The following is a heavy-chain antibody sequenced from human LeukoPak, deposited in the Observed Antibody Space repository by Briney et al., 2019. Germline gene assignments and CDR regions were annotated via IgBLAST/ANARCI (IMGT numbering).Heavy chain of an antibody. V-gene: IGHV3-48*02. CDR2: ITGTTGI. D-gene: IGHD4-11*01. CDR1: GFTFSNYN. Sequence: PGGSLRLSCAASGFTFSNYNMNWVRQAPGKGLEWVSYITGTTGIYYADSVKGRFTISRDNAKNSLYLQMNSLRDEDTAVYYCARYYTKGPFDYWGQGTLVTVSS. CDR3: ARYYTKGPFDY. J-gene: IGHJ4*02.